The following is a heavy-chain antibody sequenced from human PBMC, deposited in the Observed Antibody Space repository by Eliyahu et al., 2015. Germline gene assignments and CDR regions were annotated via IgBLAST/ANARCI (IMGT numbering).Heavy chain of an antibody. D-gene: IGHD6-25*01. CDR1: GGTINSYA. CDR3: AREDGSGWFDY. CDR2: IIPMFGTA. J-gene: IGHJ5*01. Sequence: QVQLVQSGAEVKKPGSSVRVSCKASGGTINSYAVNWVRQAPGQGPEWMGGIIPMFGTANYAQKFQGRVTITADELTRTAYMELSSLRSDDTAVYYCAREDGSGWFDYWGQGTQVTVSS. V-gene: IGHV1-69*01.